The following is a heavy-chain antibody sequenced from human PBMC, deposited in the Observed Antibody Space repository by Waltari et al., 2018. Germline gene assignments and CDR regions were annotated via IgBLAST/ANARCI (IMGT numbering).Heavy chain of an antibody. V-gene: IGHV3-30*01. D-gene: IGHD3-3*01. CDR2: IALDGKNK. CDR3: ARDWNYNFWSPSYGLDV. CDR1: GFTFSSFA. J-gene: IGHJ6*01. Sequence: QVQLVESGGGVVQPGKSLRLSCAASGFTFSSFAMHWVRQAPGKGLEWVAVIALDGKNKDYADFVEGRFIISRDNSKNTLYLQMNSLTVEDTAVYYCARDWNYNFWSPSYGLDVWGQGTTVTVSS.